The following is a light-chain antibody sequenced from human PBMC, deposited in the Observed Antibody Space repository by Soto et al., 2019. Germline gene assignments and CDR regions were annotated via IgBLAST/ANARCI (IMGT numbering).Light chain of an antibody. CDR1: SSDVGGYNY. J-gene: IGLJ2*01. V-gene: IGLV2-14*01. Sequence: QSALTQPASVSGSPGQSITISCTGTSSDVGGYNYVSWYQQHPGKAPKLMIYDVSNRPSGVSNRFSGSKSGNTASLTISGLQAEDEADYYCSSYTSSSTLVVLVGGTKLNVL. CDR2: DVS. CDR3: SSYTSSSTLVV.